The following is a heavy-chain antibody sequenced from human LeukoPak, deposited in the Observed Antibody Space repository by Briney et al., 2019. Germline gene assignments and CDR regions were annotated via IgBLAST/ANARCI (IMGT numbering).Heavy chain of an antibody. D-gene: IGHD3-22*01. Sequence: GGSLRLSCVASGFTFSSYRMNWVRQAPGKGLEWVSSISSSSSYIYYADSVKGRFTISRDNAKNSLYLQMNSLRAEDTAVYYCARDKYSGYGPWGQGTLVTVSS. CDR2: ISSSSSYI. V-gene: IGHV3-21*01. CDR3: ARDKYSGYGP. J-gene: IGHJ5*02. CDR1: GFTFSSYR.